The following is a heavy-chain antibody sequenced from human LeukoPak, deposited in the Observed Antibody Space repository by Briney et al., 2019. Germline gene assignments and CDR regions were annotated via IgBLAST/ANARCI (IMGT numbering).Heavy chain of an antibody. CDR1: GYSFTTYH. Sequence: ASVKVSCKTSGYSFTTYHINWVRQASGQGLEWLGWMNPYTGDRGYAQRFQGRLSITSDTSISTAYMELGSLKSDDTAVYFCARTTSFTASGYDCWGQGTPVTVSS. V-gene: IGHV1-8*03. CDR3: ARTTSFTASGYDC. J-gene: IGHJ4*02. D-gene: IGHD6-25*01. CDR2: MNPYTGDR.